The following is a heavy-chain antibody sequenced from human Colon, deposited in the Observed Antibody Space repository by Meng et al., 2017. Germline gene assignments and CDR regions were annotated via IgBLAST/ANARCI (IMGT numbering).Heavy chain of an antibody. V-gene: IGHV3-74*01. CDR2: ISVDETAT. Sequence: EVQWVETGGGLVQPGGALRLSCAASGFTLSAHWMHWVRQAPGKGLVGIARISVDETATTYADSVKGRFTISRDNAKNTLYLQMNSLRAEDTAVYYCARSGYHNGYDYWGQGTLVTASS. CDR3: ARSGYHNGYDY. D-gene: IGHD6-25*01. CDR1: GFTLSAHW. J-gene: IGHJ4*02.